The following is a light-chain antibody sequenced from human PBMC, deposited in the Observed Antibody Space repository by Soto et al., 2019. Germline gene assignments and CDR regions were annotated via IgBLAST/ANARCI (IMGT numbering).Light chain of an antibody. Sequence: EIVLTQTPGTLSLSPGERATLSCRASQSVTSSHLAWYQQKPGQAPRLLIYGASTRATGIPDRFSGSGSDTDFSLTIRRLDPEDFAMYYCQQYGSSPLITFGQGTRLEIK. CDR2: GAS. V-gene: IGKV3-20*01. J-gene: IGKJ5*01. CDR3: QQYGSSPLIT. CDR1: QSVTSSH.